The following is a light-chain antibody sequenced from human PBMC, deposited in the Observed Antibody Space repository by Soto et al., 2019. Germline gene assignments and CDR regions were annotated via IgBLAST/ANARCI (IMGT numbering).Light chain of an antibody. CDR1: QSVSSSY. J-gene: IGKJ5*01. Sequence: EIVLTQSPGTLSLSPGERATLSCRASQSVSSSYLAWYQQKPGQAPRLLIYRTSTRATGIPDRFSGSGSGTDFTLTISRLEPEDFAVYYCQQYGSSPITFGQGTRLEIK. V-gene: IGKV3-20*01. CDR2: RTS. CDR3: QQYGSSPIT.